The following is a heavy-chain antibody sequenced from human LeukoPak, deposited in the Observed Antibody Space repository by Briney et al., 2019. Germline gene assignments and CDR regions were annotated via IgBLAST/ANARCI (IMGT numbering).Heavy chain of an antibody. Sequence: PSETLSLTCTVSGGSISSYYWSWIRPPPGKGLGWIGYIYTSGSTNYNPSLKSRVTISVDTSKNQFSLKLSSVTAADTAVYYCARGRGATTPFDYWGQGTLVTASS. CDR2: IYTSGST. CDR1: GGSISSYY. CDR3: ARGRGATTPFDY. D-gene: IGHD5-12*01. J-gene: IGHJ4*02. V-gene: IGHV4-4*08.